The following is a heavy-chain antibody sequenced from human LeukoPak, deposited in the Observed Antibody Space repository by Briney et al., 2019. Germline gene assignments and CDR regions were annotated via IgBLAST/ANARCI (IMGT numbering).Heavy chain of an antibody. V-gene: IGHV3-33*01. CDR1: GFTFSSYG. J-gene: IGHJ4*02. Sequence: GGSLRLSCAASGFTFSSYGMHWVRQAPGKGLEWVAVIWYDRSNKYYADSVKGRFTISRDNSKNTLYLQMNSLRAEDTAVYYCAREGIAAAPRGGFDYWGQGTLVTVSS. CDR2: IWYDRSNK. D-gene: IGHD6-13*01. CDR3: AREGIAAAPRGGFDY.